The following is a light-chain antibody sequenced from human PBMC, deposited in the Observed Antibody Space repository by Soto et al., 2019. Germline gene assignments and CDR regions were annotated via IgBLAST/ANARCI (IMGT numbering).Light chain of an antibody. J-gene: IGKJ4*01. Sequence: ELVLTQSPGTLSLSPGERATLSCRASQSVSSSYLAWYQQKPGQAPRLLIYGASSRATGIPDRFSGSGSGTDFTLTISRLEPEDFAVDYCQQYCSSPLTFGGGTKVEIK. CDR1: QSVSSSY. CDR3: QQYCSSPLT. V-gene: IGKV3-20*01. CDR2: GAS.